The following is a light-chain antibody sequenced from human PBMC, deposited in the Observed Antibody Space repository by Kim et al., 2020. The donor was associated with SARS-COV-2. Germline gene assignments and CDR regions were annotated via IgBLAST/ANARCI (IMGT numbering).Light chain of an antibody. Sequence: QEVCISCTENSRDVSGYNYVSWYQHRPGKAPKLIIYEVTKRPSGVPDRFAGSKSGNTASLTVSGLQAEDEADYYCNSYAGNNVLVFGGGTQLTVL. J-gene: IGLJ3*02. CDR1: SRDVSGYNY. V-gene: IGLV2-8*01. CDR2: EVT. CDR3: NSYAGNNVLV.